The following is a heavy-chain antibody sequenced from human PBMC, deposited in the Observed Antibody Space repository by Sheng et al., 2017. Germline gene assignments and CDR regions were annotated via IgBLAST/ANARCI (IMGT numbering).Heavy chain of an antibody. V-gene: IGHV4-59*01. Sequence: QVQLQESGPGLVKPSETLSLTCTVSGGSISSYYWSWIRQPPGKGLEWIGYIYYSGSTNYNPSLKSRVTISVDTSKNQFSLKLSSVTAADTAVYYCARARSTLVGGTDYWGQGTLVTVSS. J-gene: IGHJ4*02. D-gene: IGHD1-26*01. CDR3: ARARSTLVGGTDY. CDR2: IYYSGST. CDR1: GGSISSYY.